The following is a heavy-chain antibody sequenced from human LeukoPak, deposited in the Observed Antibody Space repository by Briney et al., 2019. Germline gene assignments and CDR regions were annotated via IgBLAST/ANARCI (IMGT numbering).Heavy chain of an antibody. D-gene: IGHD3-10*01. J-gene: IGHJ3*02. CDR1: GGSISSGGYY. CDR2: IYYSGST. Sequence: SETLSLTCTVSGGSISSGGYYWSWIRQPPGKGLEWIGYIYYSGSTNYNPSLKSRVTISVDTSKNQFSLKLSSVTAADTAVYYCATLPYGSERAFDIWGQGTMVTVSS. V-gene: IGHV4-61*08. CDR3: ATLPYGSERAFDI.